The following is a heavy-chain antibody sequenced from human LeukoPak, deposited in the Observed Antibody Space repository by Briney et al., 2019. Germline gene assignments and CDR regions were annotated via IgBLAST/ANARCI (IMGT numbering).Heavy chain of an antibody. D-gene: IGHD4-23*01. CDR2: IYYSGST. Sequence: PSETLSLTCTVSGGSISSSSYYWGWIRQPPGKGLEWIGSIYYSGSTYYNPSLKSRVTISVDTSKNQFSLKLSSVTAADTAVYYCASETVVTPGPDYAFDIWGQGTMVTVSS. J-gene: IGHJ3*02. CDR3: ASETVVTPGPDYAFDI. CDR1: GGSISSSSYY. V-gene: IGHV4-39*01.